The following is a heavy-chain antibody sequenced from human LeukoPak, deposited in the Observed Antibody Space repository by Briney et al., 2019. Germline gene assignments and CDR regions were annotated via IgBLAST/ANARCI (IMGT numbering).Heavy chain of an antibody. D-gene: IGHD1-1*01. CDR1: GGSISSGGYS. Sequence: SETLSLTCAVSGGSISSGGYSWSWIRQPPGKGLEWIGYFYHSGSTYYNPSLKSRVTISVDRSKNQFSLKLSSVTAADTAVYYCAGGMEIAFDIWGQGTMVTVSS. CDR3: AGGMEIAFDI. V-gene: IGHV4-30-2*01. CDR2: FYHSGST. J-gene: IGHJ3*02.